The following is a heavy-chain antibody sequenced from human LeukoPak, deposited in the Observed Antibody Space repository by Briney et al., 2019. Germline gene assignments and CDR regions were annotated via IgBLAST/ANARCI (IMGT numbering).Heavy chain of an antibody. CDR3: ARRHTIAVAGKGRFWDY. D-gene: IGHD6-19*01. CDR2: IYYSGST. CDR1: GGSISSSSYY. J-gene: IGHJ4*02. Sequence: ASETLSLTCTVSGGSISSSSYYWGWIRQPPGKGLEWIGGIYYSGSTYYNPSLKSRVTISVDTSKNQFSLKLSSVTAADTAVYYCARRHTIAVAGKGRFWDYWGQGTLVTVSS. V-gene: IGHV4-39*01.